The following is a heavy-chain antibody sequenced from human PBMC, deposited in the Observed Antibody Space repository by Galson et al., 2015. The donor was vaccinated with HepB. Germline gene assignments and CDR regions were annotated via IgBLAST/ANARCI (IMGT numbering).Heavy chain of an antibody. D-gene: IGHD1-26*01. CDR3: ARDRYSNSPRES. Sequence: SVKVSCKASGYTFISYGISWVRQAPGQGLEWMGRISGYNDNRNYAQKFQGRITMTTDTSTSTTYMELRSLRPDDTAVYYCARDRYSNSPRESWPQGTLVT. J-gene: IGHJ5*02. CDR1: GYTFISYG. CDR2: ISGYNDNR. V-gene: IGHV1-18*04.